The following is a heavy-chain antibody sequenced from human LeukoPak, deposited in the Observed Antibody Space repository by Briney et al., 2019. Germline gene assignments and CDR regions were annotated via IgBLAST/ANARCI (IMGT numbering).Heavy chain of an antibody. D-gene: IGHD1-26*01. CDR2: ISSSSSYI. CDR1: GFTFSSYS. Sequence: NPGGSLRLSCAASGFTFSSYSMNWVRQAPGKGLEWVSSISSSSSYIYYADSVKGRFTISRDNAKNSLYLQMNSLRAEDTAVYYCAREVGATVWYFDLWGRGTLVTVSS. J-gene: IGHJ2*01. V-gene: IGHV3-21*01. CDR3: AREVGATVWYFDL.